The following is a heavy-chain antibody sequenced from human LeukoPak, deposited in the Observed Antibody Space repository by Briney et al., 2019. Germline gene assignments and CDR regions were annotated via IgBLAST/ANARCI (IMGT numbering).Heavy chain of an antibody. CDR1: GGSFSGYY. Sequence: ETLSLTCAVYGGSFSGYYWSWVRQAPGKGLEWVSAISGSGGSTYYADSVKGRFTISRDNSKNTLYLQMNSLRAGDTAVYYCAKAPYDFWSGYLDYWGQGTLVTVSS. CDR3: AKAPYDFWSGYLDY. J-gene: IGHJ4*02. CDR2: ISGSGGST. V-gene: IGHV3-23*01. D-gene: IGHD3-3*01.